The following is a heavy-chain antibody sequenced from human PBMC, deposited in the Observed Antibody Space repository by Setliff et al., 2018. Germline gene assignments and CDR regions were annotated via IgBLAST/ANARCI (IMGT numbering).Heavy chain of an antibody. Sequence: PSETLSLTCSVSGGSISGSHCYWVWMRQPPGKRLEWIGSTYYNGTAYYNPSLQSRVAISVDTSKNYFSLDVSSVTAADTAVYYCVRESRSTWYRRDFWGQGTLVTVSS. J-gene: IGHJ4*02. CDR1: GGSISGSHCY. V-gene: IGHV4-39*02. D-gene: IGHD6-13*01. CDR2: TYYNGTA. CDR3: VRESRSTWYRRDF.